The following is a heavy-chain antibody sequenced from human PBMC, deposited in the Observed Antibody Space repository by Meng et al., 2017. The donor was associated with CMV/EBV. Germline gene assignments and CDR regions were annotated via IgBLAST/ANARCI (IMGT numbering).Heavy chain of an antibody. J-gene: IGHJ4*02. D-gene: IGHD1-26*01. Sequence: GESLKISCAASGFTFDDYGMSWARQAPGKGLEWVSVIYSGGSSTYYADSVKGRFTISRDNSKNTLYLQMNSLRAEDTAVYYCAKDRGSYYDYWGQGTLVTVSS. CDR1: GFTFDDYG. V-gene: IGHV3-23*03. CDR2: IYSGGSST. CDR3: AKDRGSYYDY.